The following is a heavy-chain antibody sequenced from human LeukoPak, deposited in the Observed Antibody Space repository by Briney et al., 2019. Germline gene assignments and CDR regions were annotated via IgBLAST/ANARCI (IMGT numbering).Heavy chain of an antibody. CDR1: GVSISSYY. V-gene: IGHV4-59*01. CDR3: ARGPTMVRGVRTKWFDP. CDR2: IYYSGNT. Sequence: ASETLSLTCTVSGVSISSYYWSWFRQPPGKGLEWIGYIYYSGNTNYNPSLESRVTISVDMSKNQFSLNLNSVTAADTAVYYCARGPTMVRGVRTKWFDPWGQGTLVTVSS. J-gene: IGHJ5*02. D-gene: IGHD3-10*01.